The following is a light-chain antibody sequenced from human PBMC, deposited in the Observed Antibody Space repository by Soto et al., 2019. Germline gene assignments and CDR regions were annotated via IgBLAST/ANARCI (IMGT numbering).Light chain of an antibody. Sequence: QSALTQPASVSGSPGQSITISCTGTSSDVGSYNLVSWYQQHPGKAPKLMIFEGSKRPSGVSNRVSGSKSGNTASLTIAGLQDEDEPDYYCCSYAGSMGNVFGTGTKLTVL. CDR2: EGS. J-gene: IGLJ1*01. CDR3: CSYAGSMGNV. CDR1: SSDVGSYNL. V-gene: IGLV2-23*01.